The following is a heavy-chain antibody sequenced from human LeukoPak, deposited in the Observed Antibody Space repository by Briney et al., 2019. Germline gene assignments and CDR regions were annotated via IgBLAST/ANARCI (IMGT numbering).Heavy chain of an antibody. J-gene: IGHJ4*02. CDR1: GFTFDDYA. CDR2: ISWNSGSI. CDR3: ARGEVSVVVVIDY. V-gene: IGHV3-9*01. Sequence: GGSLRLSCAASGFTFDDYAMHWVRQAPGKGLEWVSGISWNSGSIGYADSVKGRFTISRDNAKNSLYLQMNSLRAEDTAVYYCARGEVSVVVVIDYWGQGTLVTVSS. D-gene: IGHD3-22*01.